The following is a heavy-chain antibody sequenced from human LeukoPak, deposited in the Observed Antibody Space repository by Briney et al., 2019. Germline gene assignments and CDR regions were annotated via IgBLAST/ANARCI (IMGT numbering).Heavy chain of an antibody. J-gene: IGHJ4*02. Sequence: SGPTLVNPTQTLTXTCTFSGVSLSTSGMCVTLIRQPPGKALEWLARIDWDDDKYYSTSLKTRLTISKDTSKNQVVLTMTNMDPVDTATYYCARMRAYSNVYYFDYWGQGTLVTVSS. CDR2: IDWDDDK. CDR3: ARMRAYSNVYYFDY. D-gene: IGHD4-11*01. V-gene: IGHV2-70*11. CDR1: GVSLSTSGMC.